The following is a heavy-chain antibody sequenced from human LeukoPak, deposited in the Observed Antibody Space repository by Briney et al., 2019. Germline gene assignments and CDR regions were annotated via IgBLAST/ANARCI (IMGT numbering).Heavy chain of an antibody. CDR1: GGSFSGYY. J-gene: IGHJ4*02. Sequence: SETLSLTCAVYGGSFSGYYWSWIRQPPGKGLEWIGEINHSGSTNYNPSLKSRVTISVDTSKNQFSLKLSSVTAADTAVYYCARLTRPGYWGQGTLVTVSS. CDR2: INHSGST. CDR3: ARLTRPGY. D-gene: IGHD1-14*01. V-gene: IGHV4-34*01.